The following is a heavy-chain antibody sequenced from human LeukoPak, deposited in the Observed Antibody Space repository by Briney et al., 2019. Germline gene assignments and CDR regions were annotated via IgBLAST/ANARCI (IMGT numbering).Heavy chain of an antibody. CDR1: GVSISSYY. CDR2: IYYSGST. D-gene: IGHD1-26*01. Sequence: SETLSLTCTVSGVSISSYYWSWIRQPPGKGLEWIGYIYYSGSTNYNPSLKSRVTISVDTSKNQFSLRLSSVTAADTAVYYCARQRAGPLHYFDYWGQGTLVTVSS. J-gene: IGHJ4*02. CDR3: ARQRAGPLHYFDY. V-gene: IGHV4-59*08.